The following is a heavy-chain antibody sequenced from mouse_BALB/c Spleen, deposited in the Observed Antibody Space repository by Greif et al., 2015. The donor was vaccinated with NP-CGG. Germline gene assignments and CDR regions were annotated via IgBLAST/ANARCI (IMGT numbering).Heavy chain of an antibody. V-gene: IGHV1-54*01. CDR2: INPGSGGT. D-gene: IGHD1-1*01. CDR1: GYAFTNYL. J-gene: IGHJ4*01. Sequence: QVQLQQSGAELVRPGTSVKVSCKASGYAFTNYLIEWVKQRPGQGLEWIGVINPGSGGTNYNEKFKGKATLTADKSSSTAYMQLSSLTSDDSAVYFCARKGYYGSSLYAMDYWGQGTSVTVSS. CDR3: ARKGYYGSSLYAMDY.